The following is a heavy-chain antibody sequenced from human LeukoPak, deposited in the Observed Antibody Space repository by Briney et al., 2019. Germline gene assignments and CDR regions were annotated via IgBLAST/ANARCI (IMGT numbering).Heavy chain of an antibody. Sequence: ASVKVSCKASNYTFTSYGISWVRQAPGQGLEWMAWINAYNGDTNYAQKLQGRVTLTTDTSTSTAYMELRSLRSDDTAVYYCARDSDPYCSSTSCYTFDPWGQGTLVTVSS. V-gene: IGHV1-18*01. CDR1: NYTFTSYG. CDR3: ARDSDPYCSSTSCYTFDP. CDR2: INAYNGDT. D-gene: IGHD2-2*02. J-gene: IGHJ5*02.